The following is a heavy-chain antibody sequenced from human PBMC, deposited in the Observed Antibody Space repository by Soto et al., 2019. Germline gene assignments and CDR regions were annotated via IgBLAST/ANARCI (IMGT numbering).Heavy chain of an antibody. Sequence: PGGSLRLSCAASGFTFSSYWMSWVRQAPGKGLEWVANIKQDGSEKYYVDSAKGRFTISRDNAKNSLYLQMNSLRAEDTAVYYCARDLDENWFDPWGQGTLVTVSS. D-gene: IGHD3-9*01. J-gene: IGHJ5*02. CDR1: GFTFSSYW. V-gene: IGHV3-7*01. CDR2: IKQDGSEK. CDR3: ARDLDENWFDP.